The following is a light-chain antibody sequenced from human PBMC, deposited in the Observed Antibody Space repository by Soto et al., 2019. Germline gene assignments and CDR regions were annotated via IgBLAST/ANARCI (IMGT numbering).Light chain of an antibody. CDR1: SRDVGGSNY. V-gene: IGLV2-14*01. CDR3: SSYTSSNTLEV. Sequence: QSVLIQPASVSGSPGQSITISCTGTSRDVGGSNYVSWYQHHPHRAPKLLIYEVNYRPSGVSSRFSGSKSGNTASLTISGLQAEDEADYHCSSYTSSNTLEVFGVGTKVTVL. CDR2: EVN. J-gene: IGLJ1*01.